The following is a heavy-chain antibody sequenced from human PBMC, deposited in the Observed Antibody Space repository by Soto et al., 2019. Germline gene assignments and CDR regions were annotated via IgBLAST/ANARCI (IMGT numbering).Heavy chain of an antibody. CDR2: INAGNGNT. D-gene: IGHD2-21*02. CDR1: GYTFTTYT. J-gene: IGHJ4*02. Sequence: QVLLVQPGAEVKKPGASVKVSCKASGYTFTTYTVQWVRQAPGQRLEWMGWINAGNGNTKYSQKFQGRVTITRDTSATTVYMELSSLRSEDTAVYYCVRDQNFGGDRWLDYWGQGTLVTVSS. V-gene: IGHV1-3*01. CDR3: VRDQNFGGDRWLDY.